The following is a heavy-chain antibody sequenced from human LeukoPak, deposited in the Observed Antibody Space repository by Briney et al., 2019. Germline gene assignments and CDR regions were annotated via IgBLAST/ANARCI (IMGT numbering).Heavy chain of an antibody. CDR1: GFTFSSYE. CDR3: ARDPIPRIVVVPAAMSNWFDP. CDR2: ISSSGSNI. Sequence: PGGSLRLSCAASGFTFSSYEMDWVRQAPGKGLEWVSYISSSGSNIYYADSVKGRFTISRDNAKNSLYLQMNSLRAEDTAVYYCARDPIPRIVVVPAAMSNWFDPWGQGTLVTVSS. J-gene: IGHJ5*02. D-gene: IGHD2-2*01. V-gene: IGHV3-48*03.